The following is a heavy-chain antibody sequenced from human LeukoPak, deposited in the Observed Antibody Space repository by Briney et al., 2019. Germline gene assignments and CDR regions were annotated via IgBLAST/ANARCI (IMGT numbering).Heavy chain of an antibody. V-gene: IGHV3-30*02. D-gene: IGHD6-13*01. J-gene: IGHJ6*03. CDR3: AKEHSSSWYIFHYMDV. CDR1: GFTFSSYG. CDR2: IRYDGSNK. Sequence: TGGSLRLSCAASGFTFSSYGMHWVRQAPGKGLEWVAFIRYDGSNKYYADSVKGRFTISRDNSKNTLYLQMNSLRAEDTAVYYCAKEHSSSWYIFHYMDVWGKGTTVTVSS.